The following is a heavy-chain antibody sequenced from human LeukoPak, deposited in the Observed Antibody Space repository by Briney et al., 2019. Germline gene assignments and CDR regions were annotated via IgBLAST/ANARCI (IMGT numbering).Heavy chain of an antibody. D-gene: IGHD4-17*01. V-gene: IGHV4-30-4*01. CDR2: IYYSGST. Sequence: SETLSLTYTVSGGSISSGDYYWSWIRQPPGKGLEWIGYIYYSGSTYYNPSLKSRVTISVDTSKNQFSLKLSSVTAADTAVYYCARVLSDGDYVFDYWGQGTLVTVSS. J-gene: IGHJ4*02. CDR3: ARVLSDGDYVFDY. CDR1: GGSISSGDYY.